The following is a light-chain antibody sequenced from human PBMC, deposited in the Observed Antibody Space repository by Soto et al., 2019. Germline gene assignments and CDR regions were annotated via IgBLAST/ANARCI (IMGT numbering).Light chain of an antibody. V-gene: IGLV2-14*01. J-gene: IGLJ1*01. Sequence: QSVRTQPASVSGSPGQSITISCTGTSSDVGGYNYVYWYQQHPGKAPKFMIYDVSNRPSGVSNRFSGSKSGNTASLTISALQAEDAADYYCCSYTTSNTRQIVFGTGTKLTVL. CDR2: DVS. CDR1: SSDVGGYNY. CDR3: CSYTTSNTRQIV.